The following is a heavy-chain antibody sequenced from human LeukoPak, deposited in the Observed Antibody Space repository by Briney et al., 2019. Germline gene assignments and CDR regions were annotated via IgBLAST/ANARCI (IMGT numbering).Heavy chain of an antibody. Sequence: GGSLRLSCAVSGLTFSTYSMTWVRQGPGKGLEWVSSIYNSGAKIFYADSVKGRFTISRDNSKNMLYLQMNSLRVEDTAVYYCAKDVAPDSGWDLDYWGQGGLVTVSS. CDR3: AKDVAPDSGWDLDY. J-gene: IGHJ4*02. V-gene: IGHV3-23*01. CDR1: GLTFSTYS. CDR2: IYNSGAKI. D-gene: IGHD6-19*01.